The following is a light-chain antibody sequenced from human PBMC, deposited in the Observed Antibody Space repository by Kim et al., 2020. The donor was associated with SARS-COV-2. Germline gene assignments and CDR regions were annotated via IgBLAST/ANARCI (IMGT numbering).Light chain of an antibody. J-gene: IGLJ2*01. CDR2: RGN. CDR1: SSNIEIDF. Sequence: QSVLPPPPSASGTPGQRVTISCSGSSSNIEIDFVSWYQQLPGTAPKVLIYRGNERASGVPDRFSGSTSGASASLAISGLRSEDEADYYCAAWDDTLRGRIFGGGTQLTVL. CDR3: AAWDDTLRGRI. V-gene: IGLV1-47*01.